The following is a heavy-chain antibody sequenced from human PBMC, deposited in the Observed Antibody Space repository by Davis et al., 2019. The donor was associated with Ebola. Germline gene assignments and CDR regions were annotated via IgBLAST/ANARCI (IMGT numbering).Heavy chain of an antibody. Sequence: GESLKISCKGSGYSFTSYWIAWVRQMPGKALEWMGIIYPGDSDTRYSPSFQGQVTISADKSTSTAYLQWTSLKASDTATYYCARQGNSGYYTASVAWGQGTLVTVSS. CDR3: ARQGNSGYYTASVA. J-gene: IGHJ5*02. CDR2: IYPGDSDT. CDR1: GYSFTSYW. D-gene: IGHD3-3*01. V-gene: IGHV5-51*01.